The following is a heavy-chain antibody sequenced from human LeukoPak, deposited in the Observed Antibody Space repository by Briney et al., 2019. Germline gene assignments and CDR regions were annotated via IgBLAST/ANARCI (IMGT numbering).Heavy chain of an antibody. Sequence: PSETLSLTCTVSGGSISSYYWSWIRQPPGKGLEWIGYIYYSGSTNYIPSLKSRVTISVDTSKNQFSLKLSSVTAADTAVYYCARERVVRGVIARDDAFDIWGQGTMVTVSS. J-gene: IGHJ3*02. V-gene: IGHV4-59*01. CDR3: ARERVVRGVIARDDAFDI. CDR1: GGSISSYY. D-gene: IGHD3-10*01. CDR2: IYYSGST.